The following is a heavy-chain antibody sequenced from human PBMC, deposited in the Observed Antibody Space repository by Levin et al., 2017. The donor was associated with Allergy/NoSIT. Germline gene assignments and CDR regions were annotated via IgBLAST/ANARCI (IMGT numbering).Heavy chain of an antibody. V-gene: IGHV3-30*04. CDR2: ISYDGSSK. Sequence: GGSLRLSCAASGFTFSSSAMHWVRQAPGKGLEWVAVISYDGSSKYYADSVKGRFTLSRDNSKNTLYLQMNSLRPEDTALYYCAMCMYYAFWYGYYNDWGQGTLVTVSS. D-gene: IGHD3-3*01. CDR1: GFTFSSSA. J-gene: IGHJ4*02. CDR3: AMCMYYAFWYGYYND.